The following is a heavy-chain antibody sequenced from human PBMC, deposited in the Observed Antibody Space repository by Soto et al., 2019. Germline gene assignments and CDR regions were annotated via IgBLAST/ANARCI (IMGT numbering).Heavy chain of an antibody. D-gene: IGHD2-21*01. CDR1: AITFSRYG. CDR2: ISFVGRDK. Sequence: QVHLVESGGGLIQPGRSLRLSCSSSAITFSRYGMHWVRQAPGKGLEWVAVISFVGRDKSYSDSVKGRFTISRDNSKNTLQLPMNSLITEESAVYFCAKYSALEDPLARLRSGFFGLDVCGPGTSVPVSS. CDR3: AKYSALEDPLARLRSGFFGLDV. J-gene: IGHJ6*02. V-gene: IGHV3-30*18.